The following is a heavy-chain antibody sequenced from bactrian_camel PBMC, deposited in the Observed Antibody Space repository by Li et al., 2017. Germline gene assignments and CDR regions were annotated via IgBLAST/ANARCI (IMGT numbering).Heavy chain of an antibody. J-gene: IGHJ4*01. Sequence: HVQLVESGGGSVQSGGSLKLSCAASGYTDSNYCMGWFRQAPGKALEWVSTISTSGVNIYYTDSVRGRFTISRDNAKNTVYLQLNSLKTEDTAMYYCAKTGDGGSWGEYDFWGQGTQVTVS. D-gene: IGHD6*01. V-gene: IGHV3S1*01. CDR3: AKTGDGGSWGEYDF. CDR2: ISTSGVNI. CDR1: GYTDSNYC.